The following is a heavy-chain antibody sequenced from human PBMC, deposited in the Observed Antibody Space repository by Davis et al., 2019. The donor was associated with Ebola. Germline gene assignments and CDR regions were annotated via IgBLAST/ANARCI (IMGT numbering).Heavy chain of an antibody. V-gene: IGHV1-46*01. Sequence: ASVTVSCKASGNKFTNYKIHWVRQAPGQGLEWMGMINPSAGSTSYALKFQGRLTMTRDTSTNTVSMDLSSLTFEDTAVYYCARGTGDGSCDYWGQGALVTVSS. CDR1: GNKFTNYK. D-gene: IGHD7-27*01. J-gene: IGHJ4*02. CDR2: INPSAGST. CDR3: ARGTGDGSCDY.